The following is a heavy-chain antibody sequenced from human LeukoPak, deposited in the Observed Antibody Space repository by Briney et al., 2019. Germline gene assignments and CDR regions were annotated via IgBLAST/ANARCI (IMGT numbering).Heavy chain of an antibody. J-gene: IGHJ6*02. V-gene: IGHV4-30-2*01. CDR3: ARGHGYYDFWSGRPYGMDV. D-gene: IGHD3-3*01. CDR2: IYHSGST. Sequence: PSQTLSLTCAVSGDSISSGGYSWSWIRQPPGKGLEWIGYIYHSGSTYYNPSLKSRVTISVDRSKNQFSLKLSSVTAADTAVYYCARGHGYYDFWSGRPYGMDVWGQGTTVTLSS. CDR1: GDSISSGGYS.